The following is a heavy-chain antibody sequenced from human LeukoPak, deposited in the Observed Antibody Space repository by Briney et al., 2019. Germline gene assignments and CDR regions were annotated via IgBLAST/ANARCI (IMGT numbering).Heavy chain of an antibody. CDR3: ARGFVSDSSGYYSFDY. Sequence: PSETLSLTCAVYGVSFSGYYWSWLRRPPGKGLEWIGEINHSGSTNYNPSLKSPVTISVDTSKNQFSLKLSSVTAADTAVYYCARGFVSDSSGYYSFDYWGQGTLVTVPS. J-gene: IGHJ4*02. V-gene: IGHV4-34*01. D-gene: IGHD3-22*01. CDR2: INHSGST. CDR1: GVSFSGYY.